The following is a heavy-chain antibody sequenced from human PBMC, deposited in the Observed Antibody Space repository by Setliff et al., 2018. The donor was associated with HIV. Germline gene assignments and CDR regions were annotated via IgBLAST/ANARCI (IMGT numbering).Heavy chain of an antibody. V-gene: IGHV4-34*01. CDR2: INHSGST. D-gene: IGHD3-22*01. Sequence: LSLTCAVYGGSFSGYYWSWIRQPPGKGLEWIGEINHSGSTNYNPSLKSRVTISIDTSKNQFSLKLSSVTAADTAVYYCAREFGGYYYDSSETFDYWGQGTLVTVSS. CDR3: AREFGGYYYDSSETFDY. CDR1: GGSFSGYY. J-gene: IGHJ4*02.